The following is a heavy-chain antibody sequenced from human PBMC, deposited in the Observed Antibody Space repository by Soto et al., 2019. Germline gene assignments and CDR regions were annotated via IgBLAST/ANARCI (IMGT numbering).Heavy chain of an antibody. J-gene: IGHJ4*02. Sequence: EVQLVESGGGLVQPGRSLRLSCAASGFKFDGYAMSWGRQAPGKGLEWVSGISSNSDRIGYADSVKGRFTISRDNAKNSLYLQMDSLRPEDTALYYCAKDQYSGHGSFDYWGQGTLVTVSS. D-gene: IGHD5-12*01. CDR3: AKDQYSGHGSFDY. CDR2: ISSNSDRI. CDR1: GFKFDGYA. V-gene: IGHV3-9*01.